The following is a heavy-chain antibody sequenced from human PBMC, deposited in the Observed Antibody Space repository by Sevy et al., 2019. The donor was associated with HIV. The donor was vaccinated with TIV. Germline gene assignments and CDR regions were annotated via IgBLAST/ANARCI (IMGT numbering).Heavy chain of an antibody. CDR3: VRDRIAAAGGYFDY. Sequence: SETLSLPCTVSGGSVSSGNSYWSWIRQPPGKGLEWICYMSYIGSTNYNPSLKSRVTISVDTSKNQLSLRLSSLTAADTAIYYCVRDRIAAAGGYFDYWDQGTLVTVSS. CDR1: GGSVSSGNSY. V-gene: IGHV4-61*01. J-gene: IGHJ4*02. D-gene: IGHD6-13*01. CDR2: MSYIGST.